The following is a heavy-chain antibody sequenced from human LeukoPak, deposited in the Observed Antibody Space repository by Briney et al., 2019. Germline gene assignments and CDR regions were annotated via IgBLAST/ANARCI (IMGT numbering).Heavy chain of an antibody. CDR1: GFTFSNAW. J-gene: IGHJ4*02. Sequence: GGSLRLSCAASGFTFSNAWMSWVRQAPGKGLEWVGRIKSKTDGGTTDYAAPVKGRFTISRDDSKNTLYLQMNSLRAEDTAVYYCASNAGSYLNYFDYWGQGTLVTVSS. V-gene: IGHV3-15*01. D-gene: IGHD3-10*01. CDR3: ASNAGSYLNYFDY. CDR2: IKSKTDGGTT.